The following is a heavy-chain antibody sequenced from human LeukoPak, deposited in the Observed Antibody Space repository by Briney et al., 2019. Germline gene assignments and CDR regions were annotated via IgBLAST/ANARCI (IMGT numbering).Heavy chain of an antibody. D-gene: IGHD2-2*01. Sequence: SETLSLTCTVSVGSIISSRYYWGWIRQPPGKGLEWIGSIYYSGSTYYNPSLKSRVTISVDTSKNQFSLKLSSVTAADTAVYYCARDDRGYCSSTSCRANWFDPWGQGTLVTVSS. CDR1: VGSIISSRYY. J-gene: IGHJ5*02. CDR2: IYYSGST. V-gene: IGHV4-39*07. CDR3: ARDDRGYCSSTSCRANWFDP.